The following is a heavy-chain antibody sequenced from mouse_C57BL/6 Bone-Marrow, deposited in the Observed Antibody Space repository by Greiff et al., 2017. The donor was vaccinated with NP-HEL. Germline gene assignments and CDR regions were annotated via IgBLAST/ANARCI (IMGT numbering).Heavy chain of an antibody. CDR3: TRERAIVTRSAMDY. CDR1: GFTFSSYA. Sequence: EVMLVESGEGLVKPGGSLKLSCAASGFTFSSYAMSWVRQTPEKRLEWVAYISSGGDYIYYADTVKGRFTISRDNARNTLYLQMSSLKSEDTAMYYCTRERAIVTRSAMDYWGQGTSVTVSS. D-gene: IGHD2-5*01. V-gene: IGHV5-9-1*02. J-gene: IGHJ4*01. CDR2: ISSGGDYI.